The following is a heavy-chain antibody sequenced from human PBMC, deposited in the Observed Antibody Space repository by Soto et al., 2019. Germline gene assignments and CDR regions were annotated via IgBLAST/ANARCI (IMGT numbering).Heavy chain of an antibody. Sequence: HPGGSLRLSCAASGFTFSSYAMSWVRQAPGKGLEWVSAISGSGGSTYYADSVKGRFTISRDNSKNTLYLQMNSLRAEDTAVYYCAKYDFWSGSNFDYWGQGTLVTVYS. CDR1: GFTFSSYA. CDR3: AKYDFWSGSNFDY. D-gene: IGHD3-3*01. J-gene: IGHJ4*02. V-gene: IGHV3-23*01. CDR2: ISGSGGST.